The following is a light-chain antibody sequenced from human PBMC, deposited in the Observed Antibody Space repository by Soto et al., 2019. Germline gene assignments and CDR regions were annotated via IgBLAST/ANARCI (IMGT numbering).Light chain of an antibody. CDR1: SSDVGGYNY. J-gene: IGLJ2*01. CDR2: EVS. CDR3: SSYTSSSTVL. V-gene: IGLV2-14*01. Sequence: QSALTQPASVSGSPGQSITISCTGTSSDVGGYNYVSWYQQHPGKAPKFMIFEVSNRPSGVSNRFSGSKSGNTASLTISGLQDEDDADYYCSSYTSSSTVLFGGGTKLTVL.